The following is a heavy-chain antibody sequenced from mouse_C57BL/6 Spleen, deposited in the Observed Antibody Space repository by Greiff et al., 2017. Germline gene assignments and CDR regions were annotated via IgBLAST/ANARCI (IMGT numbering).Heavy chain of an antibody. CDR3: ARGETGDYFDY. D-gene: IGHD4-1*01. CDR2: INYDGSST. V-gene: IGHV5-16*01. CDR1: GFTFSDYY. Sequence: EVMLVESEGGLVQPGSSMKLSCTASGFTFSDYYMAWVRQVPDKGLEWVANINYDGSSTYYLDSLKSRFIISRDNAKNILYLQMSSLKSEDTATYYCARGETGDYFDYWGQGTTLTVSS. J-gene: IGHJ2*01.